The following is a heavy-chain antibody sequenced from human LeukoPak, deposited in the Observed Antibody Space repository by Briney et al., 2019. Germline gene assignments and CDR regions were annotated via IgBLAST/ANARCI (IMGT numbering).Heavy chain of an antibody. CDR3: ARQELYYYYMDV. Sequence: PSETLSLTCAVSSGSISSYSWSWIRQPAVKGLECIGHISPSGSTNYNPSLKSRVTMSVDTSKNQFSLKLSSVTAADTAVYYCARQELYYYYMDVWGKGTTVTVSS. CDR1: SGSISSYS. V-gene: IGHV4-4*07. CDR2: ISPSGST. J-gene: IGHJ6*03. D-gene: IGHD1-7*01.